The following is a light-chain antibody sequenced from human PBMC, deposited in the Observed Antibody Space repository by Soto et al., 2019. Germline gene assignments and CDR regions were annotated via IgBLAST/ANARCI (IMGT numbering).Light chain of an antibody. CDR3: QQRGGWPLT. CDR2: DAS. Sequence: EIVLTQSPATLSLSPGERAALSCRASQGVGRFLAWYQQKPGQAPRLLIYDASNRATGIPARFSGSGSGTDLTLAINNRDPEDFAVYYCQQRGGWPLTFGGGTKVEIK. V-gene: IGKV3-11*01. J-gene: IGKJ4*01. CDR1: QGVGRF.